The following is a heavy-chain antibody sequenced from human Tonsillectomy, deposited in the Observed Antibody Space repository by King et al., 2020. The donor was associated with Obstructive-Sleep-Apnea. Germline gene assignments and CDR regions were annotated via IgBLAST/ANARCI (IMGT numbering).Heavy chain of an antibody. D-gene: IGHD3-10*01. CDR1: GYTFTSYD. Sequence: QLVQSGAEVKKPGASVKVSCKASGYTFTSYDINWVRQATGQGLEWMGWMNPNSGNTGYAQKFQGRVTMTRNTSISTAYMELSSLRSEDTAVYYCARGFQFTMVRGVTFFDYWGQGTLVTVSS. CDR2: MNPNSGNT. CDR3: ARGFQFTMVRGVTFFDY. V-gene: IGHV1-8*01. J-gene: IGHJ4*02.